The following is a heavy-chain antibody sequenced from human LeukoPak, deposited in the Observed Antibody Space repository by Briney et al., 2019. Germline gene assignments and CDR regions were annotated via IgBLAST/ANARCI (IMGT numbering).Heavy chain of an antibody. J-gene: IGHJ6*03. CDR1: GFTFSSYG. V-gene: IGHV3-30*03. CDR2: ISYDGSNK. D-gene: IGHD2-15*01. CDR3: ARVLPTGYCSGGSCRSYYYYYYMDV. Sequence: GRSLRLSCAASGFTFSSYGMHWVRQAPGKGLEWVAVISYDGSNKYYADSVKGRFTISRDNSKNTLYLQMNSLRAEDTAVYYCARVLPTGYCSGGSCRSYYYYYYMDVWGKGTTVTVSS.